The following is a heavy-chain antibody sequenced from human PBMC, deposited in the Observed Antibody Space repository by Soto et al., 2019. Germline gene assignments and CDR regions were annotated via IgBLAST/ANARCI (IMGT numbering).Heavy chain of an antibody. D-gene: IGHD2-2*01. V-gene: IGHV3-23*01. J-gene: IGHJ5*02. CDR3: AREVEVHTPVFGA. CDR1: GFTFSNYA. Sequence: PGGSLRLSCAASGFTFSNYAMNWVRQAPGKGLEWVSAISGSGGTTYYADSVKGRFTMSRDNSKNTLYLQMNSLRSEDTALYYCAREVEVHTPVFGAWGQGTLVTVSS. CDR2: ISGSGGTT.